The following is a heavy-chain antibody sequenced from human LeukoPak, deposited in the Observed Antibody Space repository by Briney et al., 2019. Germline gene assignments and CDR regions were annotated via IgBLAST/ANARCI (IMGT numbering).Heavy chain of an antibody. J-gene: IGHJ4*02. CDR1: GFTFSSYA. V-gene: IGHV3-23*01. CDR3: AREWAGLFDY. Sequence: GGSLRLSCAASGFTFSSYALSWVRQAPGKGLEWVSGISGSGGSTYYADSVKGRFTISRDNAKNSLYVQMNSLRDEDTAVYYCAREWAGLFDYWGQGTLVTVSS. CDR2: ISGSGGST. D-gene: IGHD1-26*01.